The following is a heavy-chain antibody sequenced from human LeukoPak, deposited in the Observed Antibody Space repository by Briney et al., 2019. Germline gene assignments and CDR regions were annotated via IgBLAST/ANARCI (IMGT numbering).Heavy chain of an antibody. CDR3: ARGGIYYYYYYMDV. D-gene: IGHD1-26*01. CDR2: INPNSGGT. V-gene: IGHV1-2*02. CDR1: GYTFTSYG. Sequence: ASVKVSCKASGYTFTSYGISWVRQAPGQGLEWMGWINPNSGGTNYAQKFQGRVTMTRDTSISTAYMELSRLRSDDTAVYYCARGGIYYYYYYMDVWGKGTTVTISS. J-gene: IGHJ6*03.